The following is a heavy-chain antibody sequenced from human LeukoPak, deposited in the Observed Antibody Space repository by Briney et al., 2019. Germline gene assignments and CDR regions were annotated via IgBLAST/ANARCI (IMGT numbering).Heavy chain of an antibody. CDR3: ARAPEKPPGHLDY. V-gene: IGHV3-48*01. Sequence: GGSLRLSCAASGFTFSSYSMNWVRQAPGKGLEWVSYISSSSSTIYYADSVKGRFTISRDNSKNTLYLEMNSLRAEDTAVYYCARAPEKPPGHLDYWGQGTLVTVSS. J-gene: IGHJ4*02. CDR1: GFTFSSYS. CDR2: ISSSSSTI. D-gene: IGHD1-14*01.